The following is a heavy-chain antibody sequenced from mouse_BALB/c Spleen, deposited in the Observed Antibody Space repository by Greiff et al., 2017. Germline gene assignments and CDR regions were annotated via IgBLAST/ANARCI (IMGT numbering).Heavy chain of an antibody. D-gene: IGHD2-4*01. CDR2: IDPETGGT. CDR1: GYTFTDYE. Sequence: VQLQQSGAELVRPGASVTLSCKASGYTFTDYEMHWVKQTPVHGLEWIGAIDPETGGTAYNQKFKGKATLTADKSSSTAYMELRSLTSEDSAVYYCTRSGDYGPFDYWGQGTTLTVSS. J-gene: IGHJ2*01. CDR3: TRSGDYGPFDY. V-gene: IGHV1-15*01.